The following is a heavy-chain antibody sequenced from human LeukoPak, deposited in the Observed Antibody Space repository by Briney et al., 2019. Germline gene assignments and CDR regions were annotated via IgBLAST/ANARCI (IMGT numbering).Heavy chain of an antibody. Sequence: GGSLRLSCAASGFSFKDYWMSWVRQAPGKGLEWVADITPDGSGKTYVDSVKGRFTISRDNAKNTLYLQMNSLRAEDTAVYYCARDGYSFGHDFDYWGQGTLVTVSS. CDR3: ARDGYSFGHDFDY. V-gene: IGHV3-7*01. J-gene: IGHJ4*02. CDR2: ITPDGSGK. D-gene: IGHD5-18*01. CDR1: GFSFKDYW.